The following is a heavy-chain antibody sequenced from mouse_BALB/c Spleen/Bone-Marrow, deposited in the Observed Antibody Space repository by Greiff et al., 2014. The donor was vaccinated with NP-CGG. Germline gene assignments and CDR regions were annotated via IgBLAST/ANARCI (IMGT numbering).Heavy chain of an antibody. CDR2: IDPANGNT. Sequence: EVQLVESGAELVKPGASVKLSCTASGFNIKDTYMHWVKQRPEQGLEWIGGIDPANGNTKYDPKFQGKATITADTSSNTAYLQLSSLTSEDTAVYYCARGIFLYGNFLSDYWGQGTSVTVSS. D-gene: IGHD2-10*02. CDR3: ARGIFLYGNFLSDY. V-gene: IGHV14-3*02. CDR1: GFNIKDTY. J-gene: IGHJ4*01.